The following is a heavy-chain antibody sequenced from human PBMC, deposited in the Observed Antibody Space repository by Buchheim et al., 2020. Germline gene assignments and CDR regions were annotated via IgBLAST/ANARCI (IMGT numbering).Heavy chain of an antibody. Sequence: EVQLLESGGGWVQPGGSLRLSCAASGSTFNNYAMTWVRQAPGKGLEWVSTIGGSGTTYYADSVKGRFTISRDNSKNTLYLQMNSLRAEDTGVYYCASYRIVTVSNPTRWFDPWGQGT. CDR3: ASYRIVTVSNPTRWFDP. CDR1: GSTFNNYA. J-gene: IGHJ5*02. CDR2: IGGSGTT. V-gene: IGHV3-23*01. D-gene: IGHD1-26*01.